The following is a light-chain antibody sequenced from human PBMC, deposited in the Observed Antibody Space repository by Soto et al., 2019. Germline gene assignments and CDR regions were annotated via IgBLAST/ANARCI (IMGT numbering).Light chain of an antibody. Sequence: EIVLTQSPATLSFSLGERATLSCRASQNIRNHLAWYQQKPGQAPRLLIYDASNRATGIPARFSGGGSGTDFSLTISSLEPEDFAVYYCQQRDTWPPFTFGPGTTVDMK. CDR3: QQRDTWPPFT. J-gene: IGKJ3*01. CDR1: QNIRNH. V-gene: IGKV3-11*01. CDR2: DAS.